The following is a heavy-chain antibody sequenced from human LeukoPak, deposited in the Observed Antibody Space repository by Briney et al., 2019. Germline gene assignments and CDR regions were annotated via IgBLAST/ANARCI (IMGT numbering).Heavy chain of an antibody. D-gene: IGHD2-15*01. V-gene: IGHV3-23*01. Sequence: TGGSLRLSCAASGFTFSSYAMSWVRQAPGKGLEWVSAISGSGGSTYYADSVKGRFTISRDNSKNTLYLQMNSLRAEDTAVYYCAKDDYCSGGSCHYFDYWGQGTLVTVSS. CDR1: GFTFSSYA. J-gene: IGHJ4*02. CDR2: ISGSGGST. CDR3: AKDDYCSGGSCHYFDY.